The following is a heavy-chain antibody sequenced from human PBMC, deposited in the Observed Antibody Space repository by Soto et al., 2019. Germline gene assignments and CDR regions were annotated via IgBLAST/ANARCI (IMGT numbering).Heavy chain of an antibody. V-gene: IGHV3-30-3*01. J-gene: IGHJ6*02. CDR2: ISYDGSNK. CDR1: RVIVNIYA. D-gene: IGHD3-3*01. CDR3: ARRSVLSGSSLHFFSGMDV. Sequence: SMRIARAACRVIVNIYAMTGVCKTQGKGLEWVAVISYDGSNKYYADSVKGRFTISRDDSKNTLFLQLNSLRTEDTAVYYCARRSVLSGSSLHFFSGMDVWGQGTTGTVSS.